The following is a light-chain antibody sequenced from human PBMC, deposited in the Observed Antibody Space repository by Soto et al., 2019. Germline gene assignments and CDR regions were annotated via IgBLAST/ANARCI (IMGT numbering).Light chain of an antibody. CDR3: SSYRRNRDVL. Sequence: QSALAQPASVSGSPGQSITISCSGTSGDIGYYNYVSWYQQHPGKAPKLVLYEVSNRPSGISNRFSGSKSGNTASLTISGLQAEDEGDYYCSSYRRNRDVLFGGGTKVTVL. CDR1: SGDIGYYNY. CDR2: EVS. J-gene: IGLJ3*02. V-gene: IGLV2-14*01.